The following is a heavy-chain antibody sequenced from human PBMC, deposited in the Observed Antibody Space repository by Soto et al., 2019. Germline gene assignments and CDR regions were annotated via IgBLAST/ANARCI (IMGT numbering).Heavy chain of an antibody. D-gene: IGHD2-2*01. J-gene: IGHJ6*02. CDR2: ISTDNGNT. V-gene: IGHV1-18*01. CDR3: AREGLVLVPTTVNSDYYYYAMDV. CDR1: GYTFTNSG. Sequence: ASVKVSCKASGYTFTNSGINWVRQAPGQGLEWMGWISTDNGNTNYAQHLQGRVSMTTDTSTSTAYMGLRSLRSDDTAVYYCAREGLVLVPTTVNSDYYYYAMDVWGQ.